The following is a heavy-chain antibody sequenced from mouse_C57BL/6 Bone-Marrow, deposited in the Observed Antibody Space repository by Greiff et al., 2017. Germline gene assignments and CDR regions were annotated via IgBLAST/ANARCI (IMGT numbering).Heavy chain of an antibody. J-gene: IGHJ3*01. Sequence: EVKLVESGGGLVQSGRSLRLSCATSGFTFSDFYMEWVRQAPGKGLEWIAASRNKANDYTTEYSASVKGRFIVSRDTSQSILYLQMNALRAEDTAIYYCARDAEGPGFAYWGQGTLVTVSA. CDR2: SRNKANDYTT. CDR1: GFTFSDFY. V-gene: IGHV7-1*01. CDR3: ARDAEGPGFAY.